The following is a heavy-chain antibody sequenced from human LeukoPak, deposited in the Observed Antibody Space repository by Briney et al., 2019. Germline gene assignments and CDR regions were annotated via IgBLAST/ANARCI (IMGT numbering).Heavy chain of an antibody. J-gene: IGHJ4*02. CDR1: GFTFSTFA. D-gene: IGHD2-8*02. Sequence: HTGGSLRLSCAASGFTFSTFAMIWVRQPPGKGLEWVSSIFPSGGEIHYADSVRGRFTISRDNSKSTLSLRMNSLRAEDTAIYYCATYRQVLLPFESWGQGTLVTVSS. CDR3: ATYRQVLLPFES. CDR2: IFPSGGEI. V-gene: IGHV3-23*01.